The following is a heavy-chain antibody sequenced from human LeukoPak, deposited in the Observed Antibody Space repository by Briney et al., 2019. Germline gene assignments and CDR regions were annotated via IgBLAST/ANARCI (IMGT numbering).Heavy chain of an antibody. CDR1: GFTFSNYA. J-gene: IGHJ5*02. CDR2: IESGSSV. V-gene: IGHV3-23*01. CDR3: TRGRPREDTWFDP. Sequence: GGSLRLSCAASGFTFSNYAMNWVRQAPGKGLEWVSVIESGSSVYYADSVKGRFTISRDNSKNTVFLQMNSLRPEDTSIYYCTRGRPREDTWFDPWGQGTLVTVSS. D-gene: IGHD1-26*01.